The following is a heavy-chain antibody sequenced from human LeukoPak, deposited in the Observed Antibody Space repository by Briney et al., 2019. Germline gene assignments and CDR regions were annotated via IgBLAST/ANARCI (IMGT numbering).Heavy chain of an antibody. CDR1: GFTFNRYN. CDR3: ARGADGVSSNSRGWFDP. CDR2: ISTSSSYI. V-gene: IGHV3-21*01. D-gene: IGHD2-15*01. Sequence: GGSLRLSCAASGFTFNRYNMNWVRRAPGKGLEWDSSISTSSSYIYYADSVRGRFTISRDNAKNSLYLQMNSLRAQDTDVYSCARGADGVSSNSRGWFDPWGQGTLVTVSS. J-gene: IGHJ5*02.